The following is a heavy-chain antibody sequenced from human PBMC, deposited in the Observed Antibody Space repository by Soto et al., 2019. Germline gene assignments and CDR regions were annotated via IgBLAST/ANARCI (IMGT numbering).Heavy chain of an antibody. Sequence: QVQLQESGPGLVKPSGTLSLTCDVSSGSISSSNWWSWVRQPPGKWLEWIGEIYHSGSTNYNPSLKSRVTISVDKSKNQFSLKLSSVTAADTAVYYCARGVNAYIWGSYRNFEGSGYDYWGQGTLVTVSS. V-gene: IGHV4-4*02. CDR1: SGSISSSNW. CDR3: ARGVNAYIWGSYRNFEGSGYDY. D-gene: IGHD3-16*02. CDR2: IYHSGST. J-gene: IGHJ4*02.